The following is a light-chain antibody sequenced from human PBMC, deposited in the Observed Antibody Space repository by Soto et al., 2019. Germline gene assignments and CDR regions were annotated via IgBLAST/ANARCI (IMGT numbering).Light chain of an antibody. V-gene: IGLV1-40*01. Sequence: QSVLTQPPSVSGAPGQRVTISCTGNSSNLGAGYDVHWYQQLPGAAPKLVIFGNRNRPSGVPERFSGSKSGNTASLTISGLQAEDEADYHCSSYTASLTVVFGGGTKVTVL. CDR3: SSYTASLTVV. CDR1: SSNLGAGYD. J-gene: IGLJ2*01. CDR2: GNR.